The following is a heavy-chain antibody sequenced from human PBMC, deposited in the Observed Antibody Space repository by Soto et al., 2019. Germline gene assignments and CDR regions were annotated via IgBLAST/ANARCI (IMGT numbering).Heavy chain of an antibody. CDR2: ISSSGSTI. J-gene: IGHJ4*02. V-gene: IGHV3-11*01. Sequence: PGGSLRLSCAASGFTFSDYFMSWIRQAPGKGLEWVSYISSSGSTIYSADFVKGRFTISRDNAKNSLYLQMNSLRDEDTAVYYCARVGARGYEYIWGRPRGLDYWGLGTLVTVSS. CDR3: ARVGARGYEYIWGRPRGLDY. CDR1: GFTFSDYF. D-gene: IGHD3-16*01.